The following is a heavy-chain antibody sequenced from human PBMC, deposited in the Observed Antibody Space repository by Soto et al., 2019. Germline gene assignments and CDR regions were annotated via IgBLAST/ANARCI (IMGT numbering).Heavy chain of an antibody. CDR1: GFTFSSYG. CDR2: ISSGPVTT. V-gene: IGHV3-48*02. D-gene: IGHD3-9*01. Sequence: EVQLVNSGGGLVQPGGSLRLSCVASGFTFSSYGMNWVRQAPGKGLEWVSYISSGPVTTNYADSVKGRFTISRDNAKSSLYLQLNSLRDDDTAVYYCARAVGYLESWGQGTLVTVSS. J-gene: IGHJ4*02. CDR3: ARAVGYLES.